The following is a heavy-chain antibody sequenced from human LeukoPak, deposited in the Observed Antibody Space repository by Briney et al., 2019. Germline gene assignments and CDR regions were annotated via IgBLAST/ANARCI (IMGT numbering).Heavy chain of an antibody. D-gene: IGHD6-13*01. Sequence: GESLEISCKGSGSSFTSYWIGWVRQLPGKGLEWMGIIYPGDSDTRYSPSFQGQVTISADKSISTAYLQWSSLKASDTAMYYCATAGSSWLFDYWGQGTLVTVSS. CDR3: ATAGSSWLFDY. CDR2: IYPGDSDT. V-gene: IGHV5-51*01. CDR1: GSSFTSYW. J-gene: IGHJ4*02.